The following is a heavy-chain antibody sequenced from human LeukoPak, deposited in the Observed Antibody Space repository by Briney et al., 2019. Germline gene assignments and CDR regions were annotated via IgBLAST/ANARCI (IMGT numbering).Heavy chain of an antibody. D-gene: IGHD2-2*01. V-gene: IGHV7-4-1*02. CDR2: INTNTGNP. J-gene: IGHJ6*02. CDR3: ARDKYCSRTSCYFTGTDV. CDR1: GYTFTSYA. Sequence: GASVKVSCKASGYTFTSYAMNWVRQAPGQGLEWMGWINTNTGNPTYAQGFTGRFVFSLDTSVSTAYLQISSLKAEDTAVYYCARDKYCSRTSCYFTGTDVWGQGTTVTVSS.